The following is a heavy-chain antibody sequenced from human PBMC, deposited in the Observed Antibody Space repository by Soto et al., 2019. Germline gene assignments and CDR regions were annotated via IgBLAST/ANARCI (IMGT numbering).Heavy chain of an antibody. D-gene: IGHD3-22*01. V-gene: IGHV1-24*01. CDR1: GYTLTELS. Sequence: ASVKVSCKVSGYTLTELSMHWVRQAPGRGLEWMGGFDPEDGETIYAQKFQGRVTMTEDTSTDTAYMELSSLRSEDTAVYYCGGSYYYDSSFDYWGQGTLVTVSS. J-gene: IGHJ4*02. CDR3: GGSYYYDSSFDY. CDR2: FDPEDGET.